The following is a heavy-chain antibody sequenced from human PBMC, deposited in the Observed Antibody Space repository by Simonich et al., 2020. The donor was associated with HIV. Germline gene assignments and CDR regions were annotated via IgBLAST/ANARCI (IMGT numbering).Heavy chain of an antibody. J-gene: IGHJ4*02. V-gene: IGHV3-33*01. CDR2: IWYDGKIK. CDR3: VRRFDYGGDY. CDR1: GFTFSGYG. Sequence: QVQLVESGGGVVQTGRFLRLSCAAYGFTFSGYGMQWVDQALAKGREWVVVIWYDGKIKYYAHSVKGRFTISRDNSKNTLYLQMNSLRAEDTAMYYCVRRFDYGGDYWGQGTLVTVSS. D-gene: IGHD4-17*01.